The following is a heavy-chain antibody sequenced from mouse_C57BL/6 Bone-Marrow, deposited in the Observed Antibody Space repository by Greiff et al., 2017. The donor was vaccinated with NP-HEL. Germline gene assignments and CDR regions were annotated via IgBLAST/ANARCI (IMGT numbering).Heavy chain of an antibody. D-gene: IGHD2-4*01. CDR2: IRNKANGYTT. J-gene: IGHJ4*01. CDR1: GFSFTDYY. Sequence: EVKLMESGGGLVQPGGSLSLSCAASGFSFTDYYMSWVRQPPGKALEWLVFIRNKANGYTTAYCASVKGRFTISRDNSQSILYLQRNALRAEDSATYYCAMSIYYDYADDPFYAMDYGGQGTSVTVSS. V-gene: IGHV7-3*01. CDR3: AMSIYYDYADDPFYAMDY.